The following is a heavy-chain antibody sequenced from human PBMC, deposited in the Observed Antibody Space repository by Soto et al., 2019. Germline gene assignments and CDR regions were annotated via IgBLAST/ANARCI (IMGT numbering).Heavy chain of an antibody. J-gene: IGHJ6*02. CDR3: ARDSDSSGLGSYYYYGMDV. Sequence: ASVKVSFKASGYTFTSYDINWVRQATGQGLEWMGWMNPNSGNTGYAQKFQGRVTMTRNTSISTAYMELSSLRSGDTAVYYCARDSDSSGLGSYYYYGMDVWGQGTTVTVSS. CDR1: GYTFTSYD. V-gene: IGHV1-8*01. D-gene: IGHD3-22*01. CDR2: MNPNSGNT.